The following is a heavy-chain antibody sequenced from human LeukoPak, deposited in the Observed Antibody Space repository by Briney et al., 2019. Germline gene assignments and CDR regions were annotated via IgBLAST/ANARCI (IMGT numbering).Heavy chain of an antibody. CDR3: ARDLYVAPFY. Sequence: GGSLRLSCTASGFTFSSYSMHWVHQAPGKGLEWISSISSSSSSYSYTYYADSVKGRFTISRDNAKNALLLQMNSLRAEDTAVYYCARDLYVAPFYWGQGTLVTVSS. V-gene: IGHV3-21*01. CDR2: ISSSSSSYSYT. J-gene: IGHJ4*02. CDR1: GFTFSSYS. D-gene: IGHD2-8*01.